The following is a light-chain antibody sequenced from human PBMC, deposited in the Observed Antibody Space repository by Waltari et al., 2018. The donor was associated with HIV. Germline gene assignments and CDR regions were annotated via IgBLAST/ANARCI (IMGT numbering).Light chain of an antibody. CDR3: QSADSSGTWV. V-gene: IGLV3-25*03. Sequence: SYELTQPPSVSVSPGQPARITCSGDALPKQYAYWYQQRPGQAPVAVIYKDSERPSGIPERFSGSSSGTTVTLTISGVQAEDEADYYWQSADSSGTWVFGGGTKLTVL. CDR2: KDS. CDR1: ALPKQY. J-gene: IGLJ3*02.